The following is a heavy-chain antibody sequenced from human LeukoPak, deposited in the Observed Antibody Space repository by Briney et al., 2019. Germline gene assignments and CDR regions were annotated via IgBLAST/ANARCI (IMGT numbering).Heavy chain of an antibody. Sequence: PGGSLRLSCAASGFTFSSYWMSWVRQAPGKGLEWLANIKQDGSEKYYVDSVKGRFTISRDNAKNSLYLQMNSLRAKDTAVYYCARDVPSYYDFWSGYSPLGYWGQGTLVTVSS. J-gene: IGHJ4*02. CDR1: GFTFSSYW. CDR3: ARDVPSYYDFWSGYSPLGY. D-gene: IGHD3-3*01. V-gene: IGHV3-7*01. CDR2: IKQDGSEK.